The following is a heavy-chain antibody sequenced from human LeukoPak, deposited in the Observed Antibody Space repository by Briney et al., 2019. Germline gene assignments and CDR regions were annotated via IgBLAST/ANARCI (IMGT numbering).Heavy chain of an antibody. CDR2: IYTSGST. Sequence: NSSETLSLTCTVSGGSISSYYWSWIRQPPGKGLEWIGYIYTSGSTNYNPSLKSRVTISVDTSKNQFSLKLSSVTAADTAVYYCARGSYIVVVPAASFDPWGQGTLVTVSS. CDR1: GGSISSYY. V-gene: IGHV4-4*09. J-gene: IGHJ5*02. CDR3: ARGSYIVVVPAASFDP. D-gene: IGHD2-2*01.